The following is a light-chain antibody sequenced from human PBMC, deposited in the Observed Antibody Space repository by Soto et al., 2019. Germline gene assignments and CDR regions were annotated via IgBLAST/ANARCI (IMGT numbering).Light chain of an antibody. CDR3: QQHNAWPLT. V-gene: IGKV3-15*01. CDR2: GAS. Sequence: EIVLTQSPATLSVSPGERATLSYRASQTVGTSLVWYQQKPGQAPSLLIYGASTRAAGIPARFSGSGSGTDFTLTISSLQSEDFAVYYCQQHNAWPLTFGGGTEVEIK. CDR1: QTVGTS. J-gene: IGKJ4*01.